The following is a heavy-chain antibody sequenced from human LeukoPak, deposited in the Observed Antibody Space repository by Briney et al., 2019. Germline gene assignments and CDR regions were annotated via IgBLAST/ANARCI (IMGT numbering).Heavy chain of an antibody. J-gene: IGHJ4*02. Sequence: SETLSLTCTVPGGSISSYYWSWIRQPPGKGLEWRGYIYYSGSTNYNPSLKSRVTISVDTSKHQFSLKLSSVTAADTAAYYCARGPFDYWGQGTLVTVSS. V-gene: IGHV4-59*01. CDR3: ARGPFDY. CDR2: IYYSGST. CDR1: GGSISSYY.